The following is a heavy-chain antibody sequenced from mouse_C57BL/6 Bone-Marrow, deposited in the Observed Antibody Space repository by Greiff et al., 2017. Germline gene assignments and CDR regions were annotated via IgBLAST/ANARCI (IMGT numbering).Heavy chain of an antibody. Sequence: VQLQQSGAELVRPGASVKLSCTASGFNIKDDYMHWVKQRPEQGLEWIGWIDPENGDTEYASKFQGKATITADTSSNTAYLQLSSLTSGDTAGYYWTTQAYYGSSYPYYFDYWGQGTTLTGSS. D-gene: IGHD1-1*01. CDR1: GFNIKDDY. V-gene: IGHV14-4*01. CDR2: IDPENGDT. CDR3: TTQAYYGSSYPYYFDY. J-gene: IGHJ2*01.